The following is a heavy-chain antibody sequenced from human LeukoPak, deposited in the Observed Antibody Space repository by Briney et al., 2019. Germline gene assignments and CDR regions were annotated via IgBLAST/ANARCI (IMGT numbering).Heavy chain of an antibody. V-gene: IGHV3-20*01. D-gene: IGHD3-22*01. CDR3: ERASTYYYDSSGYNRPFDY. CDR1: GFTFDDYG. J-gene: IGHJ4*02. Sequence: RSGVSLRLSCAASGFTFDDYGMSWVRQAPGKGLEWVSGINWNGGSTGNADSVKGRFTISRDNAKNSLYLQMNSPRAEDTALYHCERASTYYYDSSGYNRPFDYWGQGTLVTVSS. CDR2: INWNGGST.